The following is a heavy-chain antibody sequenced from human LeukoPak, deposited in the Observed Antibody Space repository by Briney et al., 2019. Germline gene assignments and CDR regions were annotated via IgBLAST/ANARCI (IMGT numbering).Heavy chain of an antibody. CDR1: GYTFSDYY. V-gene: IGHV1-2*02. CDR3: AREIRFNSYYGMDA. Sequence: ASLRPSCKSSGYTFSDYYIHWVRQAPGQGLEWMGWINPKSGGTNFAQKFQDRVTMTRDTSITTGYMELSGLTSDDTAVYYCAREIRFNSYYGMDAWGQGTTVTVSS. J-gene: IGHJ6*02. D-gene: IGHD3-10*01. CDR2: INPKSGGT.